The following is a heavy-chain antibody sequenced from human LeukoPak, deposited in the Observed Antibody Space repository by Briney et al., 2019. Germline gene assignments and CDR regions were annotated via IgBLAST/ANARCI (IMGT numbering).Heavy chain of an antibody. CDR3: ARDWAFYSSRFDP. J-gene: IGHJ5*02. CDR1: GFTFSSYD. V-gene: IGHV3-48*04. CDR2: ISSSGSTI. D-gene: IGHD6-13*01. Sequence: GGSLRLSCAASGFTFSSYDMSWVRQAPGKGLEWVSYISSSGSTIYYADSVKGRFTISRDNAKNSLYLQMNSLRAEDTAVYYCARDWAFYSSRFDPWGQGTLVTVSS.